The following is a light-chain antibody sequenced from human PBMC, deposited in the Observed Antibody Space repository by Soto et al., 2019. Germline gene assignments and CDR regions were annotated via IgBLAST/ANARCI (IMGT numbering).Light chain of an antibody. J-gene: IGLJ2*01. Sequence: QLVLTQPPSVSAAPGQKVTISCSGSSSNIGNNYVSWYQQLPGTAPKLLIYENNKRPSGIPDRFSGSKSGTSATLGITGLQTGDEADYYCGTWDSSLSFVVFGGGTKLTVL. CDR2: ENN. V-gene: IGLV1-51*02. CDR1: SSNIGNNY. CDR3: GTWDSSLSFVV.